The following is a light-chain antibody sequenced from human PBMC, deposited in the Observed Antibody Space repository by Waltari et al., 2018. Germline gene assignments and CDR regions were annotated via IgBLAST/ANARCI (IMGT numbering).Light chain of an antibody. CDR2: RAS. CDR1: QRVRNN. J-gene: IGKJ1*01. CDR3: EQYNDWPPWT. Sequence: DIVMTQSPATLSVSPGETATLSCKASQRVRNNLAWFQQKPGQPPRLLIYRASIRAPGIPAWSSGSGSRTELTLTMSSLQSEEFATYYCEQYNDWPPWTFGQATKVEIK. V-gene: IGKV3-15*01.